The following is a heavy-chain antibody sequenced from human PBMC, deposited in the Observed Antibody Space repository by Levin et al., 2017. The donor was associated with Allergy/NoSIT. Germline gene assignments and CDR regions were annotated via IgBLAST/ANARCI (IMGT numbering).Heavy chain of an antibody. CDR1: GFTFSSYS. V-gene: IGHV3-48*02. D-gene: IGHD6-13*01. J-gene: IGHJ6*02. Sequence: GESLKISCAASGFTFSSYSMNWVRQAPGKGLEWVSYISSSSSTIYYADSVKGRFTISRDNAKNSLYLQMNSLRDEDTAVYYCARDRLPSSSWYGYYYYYYGMDVWGQGTTVTVSS. CDR3: ARDRLPSSSWYGYYYYYYGMDV. CDR2: ISSSSSTI.